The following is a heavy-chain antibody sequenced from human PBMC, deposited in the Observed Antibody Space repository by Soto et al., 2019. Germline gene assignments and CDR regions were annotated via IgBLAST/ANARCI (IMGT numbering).Heavy chain of an antibody. CDR2: IIPIFGTT. V-gene: IGHV1-69*12. Sequence: QVQLVQSGAEVKKPGSSVKVSCKASGGTFSSYAISWVRQAPGQGLEWMGGIIPIFGTTNYAQKFQGRVTIPVIYATSTGHIEVRNLRSEATAVNSCARPTRGFHDGSGHSAWFGTCGQGTLVAV. J-gene: IGHJ5*02. CDR3: ARPTRGFHDGSGHSAWFGT. CDR1: GGTFSSYA. D-gene: IGHD3-22*01.